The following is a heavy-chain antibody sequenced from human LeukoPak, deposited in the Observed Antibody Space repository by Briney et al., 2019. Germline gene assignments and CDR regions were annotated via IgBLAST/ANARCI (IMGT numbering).Heavy chain of an antibody. J-gene: IGHJ6*03. CDR2: INPSGGST. D-gene: IGHD1-26*01. V-gene: IGHV1-46*01. CDR1: GYIFTSYF. CDR3: ARDGTGQSMDV. Sequence: GASVKVSCKASGYIFTSYFMHWVRQAPGQGLEWMGLINPSGGSTRYAQKFQGRVTMTRDMSTSTVYMELSSLRSEDTAVYYCARDGTGQSMDVWGKGTTVTVSS.